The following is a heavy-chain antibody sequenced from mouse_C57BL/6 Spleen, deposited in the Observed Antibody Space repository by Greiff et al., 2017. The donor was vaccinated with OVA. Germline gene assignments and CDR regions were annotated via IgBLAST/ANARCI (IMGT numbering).Heavy chain of an antibody. CDR3: ARGSSTWWYFDV. CDR1: GYTFTSYW. Sequence: QVQLQQPGAELVRPGSSVKLSCKASGYTFTSYWMHWVKQRPIQGLEWIGNIDPSDSETHYNQKFKDKATLTVDKSSSTAYMQLSSLTSEDSAVYYCARGSSTWWYFDVWGTGTTVTVSS. J-gene: IGHJ1*03. CDR2: IDPSDSET. V-gene: IGHV1-52*01.